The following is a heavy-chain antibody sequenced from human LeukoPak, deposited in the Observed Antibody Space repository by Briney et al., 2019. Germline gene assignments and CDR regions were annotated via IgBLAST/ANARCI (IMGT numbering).Heavy chain of an antibody. CDR2: IYPGDSDT. V-gene: IGHV5-51*01. CDR1: GYSFTSYW. J-gene: IGHJ4*02. CDR3: ARRELAAGFSVAAAVDY. Sequence: GESLKISCKGSGYSFTSYWIGWVRQMPGKGLEWMGIIYPGDSDTRYSPSFQGQVTISADKSISTAYLQWSSLKASDTAMYYCARRELAAGFSVAAAVDYWGQGTLVTVSS. D-gene: IGHD6-13*01.